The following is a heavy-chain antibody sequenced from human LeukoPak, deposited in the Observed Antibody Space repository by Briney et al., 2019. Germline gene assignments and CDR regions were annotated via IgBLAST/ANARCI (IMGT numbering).Heavy chain of an antibody. CDR2: IYYSGST. CDR1: GGSISSSSYY. CDR3: ARGLTSGSYYYYYYYYMDV. J-gene: IGHJ6*03. Sequence: SETLSLTCTVSGGSISSSSYYWGWIRQPPGKGLEWIGSIYYSGSTYYNPSLKSRVTISVDTSKNQFSLKLSSVTAADTAVYYCARGLTSGSYYYYYYYYMDVWGKGTTVTVSS. D-gene: IGHD1-26*01. V-gene: IGHV4-39*07.